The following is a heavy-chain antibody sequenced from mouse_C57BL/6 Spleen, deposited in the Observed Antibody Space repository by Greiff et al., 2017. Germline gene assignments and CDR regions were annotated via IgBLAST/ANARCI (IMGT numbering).Heavy chain of an antibody. Sequence: EVKLMESGPGLVKPSQSLSLTCSVTGYSITSGYYWNWIRQFPGNKLEWMGYISYDGSNNYNPSLKNRISITRDTSKNQFFLKLNSVTTEDTATYYCVLGDYFDYWGQGTTLTVSS. D-gene: IGHD4-1*01. CDR1: GYSITSGYY. CDR2: ISYDGSN. CDR3: VLGDYFDY. J-gene: IGHJ2*01. V-gene: IGHV3-6*01.